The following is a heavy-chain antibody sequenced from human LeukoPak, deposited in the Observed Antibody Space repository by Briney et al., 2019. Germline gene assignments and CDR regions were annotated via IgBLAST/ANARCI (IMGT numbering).Heavy chain of an antibody. D-gene: IGHD6-13*01. CDR3: ARLATYSSPFDY. Sequence: KPSETLSLTCTVSGGSISSYYWSWIRQPPGKGLEWIGYIYTSGSTNYNPSLKSRVTIPVDTSKNQFSLKLSSVTAADTAVYYCARLATYSSPFDYWGQGTLVTVSS. CDR2: IYTSGST. CDR1: GGSISSYY. J-gene: IGHJ4*02. V-gene: IGHV4-4*09.